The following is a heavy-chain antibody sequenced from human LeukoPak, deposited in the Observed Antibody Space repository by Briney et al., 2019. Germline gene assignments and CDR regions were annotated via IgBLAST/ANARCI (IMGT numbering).Heavy chain of an antibody. Sequence: GASVKVSCKASGYTFTSYDINWVRQATGQGLEWMGWMNPNSGNTGYAQKFQGRVTMTRNTSISTAYMELSSLRSEDTAVYYCARGSPQFLPRLIFGHYYYGMDVWGQGTTVTVSS. V-gene: IGHV1-8*01. J-gene: IGHJ6*02. D-gene: IGHD3-10*02. CDR2: MNPNSGNT. CDR1: GYTFTSYD. CDR3: ARGSPQFLPRLIFGHYYYGMDV.